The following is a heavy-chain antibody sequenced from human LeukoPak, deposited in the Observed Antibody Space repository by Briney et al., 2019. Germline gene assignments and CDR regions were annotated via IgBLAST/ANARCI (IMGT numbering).Heavy chain of an antibody. D-gene: IGHD2-2*01. CDR3: AKGSGCSSTSCYWGAFDI. J-gene: IGHJ3*02. Sequence: GGSLRLSCAASGFTFSNYAMAWVRQAPGKGLEWVSYISTSGGRADYADSVKGRFTIGRDNSKNTLHLQMNSLRAEDTAVYYCAKGSGCSSTSCYWGAFDIWGQGTMVTVSS. CDR2: ISTSGGRA. V-gene: IGHV3-23*01. CDR1: GFTFSNYA.